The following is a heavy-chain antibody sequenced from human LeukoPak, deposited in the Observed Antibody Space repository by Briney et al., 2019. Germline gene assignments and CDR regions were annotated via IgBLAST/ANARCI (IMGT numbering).Heavy chain of an antibody. CDR2: ISTSVDTT. CDR1: GFTFKNYA. V-gene: IGHV3-23*01. Sequence: GGSLRLSCAASGFTFKNYAMSWVRQAPGKGLQWVSVISTSVDTTDYAESVKGRFTISRDNSKNTLYLQMNSLRVEDTAVYYCAKDVIQYGDYDYDYWGQGTLVTVSS. CDR3: AKDVIQYGDYDYDY. D-gene: IGHD4-17*01. J-gene: IGHJ4*02.